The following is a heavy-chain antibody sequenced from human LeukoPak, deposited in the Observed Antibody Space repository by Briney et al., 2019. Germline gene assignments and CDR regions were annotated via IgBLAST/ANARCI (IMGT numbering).Heavy chain of an antibody. CDR2: INGGGSPI. J-gene: IGHJ4*02. V-gene: IGHV3-48*01. CDR1: GFTFSRDS. Sequence: GGSLRLSCAASGFTFSRDSMNWVRQAPGKGLEWVSYINGGGSPIFYADSVRGRFTISRDNAKNSLHLQMSSLRAEDTAVYYCVRDNPRCCGVIPANIDDYWGQGTLVTVSS. D-gene: IGHD2-21*01. CDR3: VRDNPRCCGVIPANIDDY.